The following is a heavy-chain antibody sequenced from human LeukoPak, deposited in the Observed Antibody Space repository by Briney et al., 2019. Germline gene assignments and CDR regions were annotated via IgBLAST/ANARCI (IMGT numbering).Heavy chain of an antibody. V-gene: IGHV3-7*01. D-gene: IGHD6-6*01. J-gene: IGHJ4*02. CDR3: ARDWPYSSSSRPFDY. CDR1: GFTFSTYW. Sequence: GGSLRLSCAASGFTFSTYWMSWVRQAPGKGLEWVANIKQDGSEKYYVDSVKGRFTISRDNAKNSLYLQMNSLRAEDTAVYYCARDWPYSSSSRPFDYWGQGTLVTVCS. CDR2: IKQDGSEK.